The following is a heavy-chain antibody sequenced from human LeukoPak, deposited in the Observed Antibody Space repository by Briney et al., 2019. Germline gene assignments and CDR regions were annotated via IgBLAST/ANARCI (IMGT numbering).Heavy chain of an antibody. Sequence: PGGSLRLSCTVSGFIVSSSYLNWVRQAPGKGLEWVSIIYDSGSTYYAESVKGRFTISRDNSRNTLSLEMNSLRADGTAVYYCARLYYNAMDVWGQGTTVTVSS. CDR1: GFIVSSSY. CDR3: ARLYYNAMDV. J-gene: IGHJ6*02. V-gene: IGHV3-53*01. CDR2: IYDSGST.